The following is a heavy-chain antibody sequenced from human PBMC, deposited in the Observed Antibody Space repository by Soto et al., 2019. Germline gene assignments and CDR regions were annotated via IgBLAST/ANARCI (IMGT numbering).Heavy chain of an antibody. V-gene: IGHV4-59*01. CDR3: ARGPYCGGDCYGNYYYYYMDV. CDR1: GGSISSYY. J-gene: IGHJ6*03. CDR2: IYYSGST. Sequence: SETLSLTCTVSGGSISSYYWSWIRQPPGKGLEWIGYIYYSGSTNYNPSLKSRVTISVDTSKNQFSLKLSSVTAADTAVYYCARGPYCGGDCYGNYYYYYMDVWGKGTTVTVSS. D-gene: IGHD2-21*01.